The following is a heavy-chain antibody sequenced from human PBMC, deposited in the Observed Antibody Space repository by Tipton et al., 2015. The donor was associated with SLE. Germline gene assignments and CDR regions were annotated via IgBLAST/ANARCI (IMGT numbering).Heavy chain of an antibody. CDR2: MNYLGAT. V-gene: IGHV4-34*09. D-gene: IGHD1-26*01. Sequence: TLSLTCEVYGGSLSHYFWSWIRQAPGKGLEWIGEMNYLGATNFNPSLKSRVAMSVDTSKNHFSLRLSSVTAADTAVYYCARELYSGSYSVWGQGTLVTVSS. J-gene: IGHJ4*02. CDR3: ARELYSGSYSV. CDR1: GGSLSHYF.